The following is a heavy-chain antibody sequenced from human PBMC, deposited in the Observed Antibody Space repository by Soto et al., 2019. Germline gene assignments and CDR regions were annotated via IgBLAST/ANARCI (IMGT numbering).Heavy chain of an antibody. D-gene: IGHD3-10*01. V-gene: IGHV1-69*13. CDR2: IIPISGTA. CDR3: AKVSYISPMGYYYVLDV. Sequence: ASVKVSCKASRVAFSNFIVTWVRQAPGHGLEWVGGIIPISGTANYAQKFQGRVTITADESTSTSYMEVNNLRSEDTAVYYCAKVSYISPMGYYYVLDVWGQGTTVTSP. CDR1: RVAFSNFI. J-gene: IGHJ6*02.